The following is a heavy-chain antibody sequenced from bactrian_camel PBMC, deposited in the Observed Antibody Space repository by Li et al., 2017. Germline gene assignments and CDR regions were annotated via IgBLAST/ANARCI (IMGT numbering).Heavy chain of an antibody. V-gene: IGHV3S1*01. CDR2: IDSGGGS. J-gene: IGHJ4*01. CDR3: VRDGGTPYEYTY. Sequence: HVQLVESGGGLVQPGGSLVLSCAASGFTFSTTSMFWVRQAPGKGLEYVTAIDSGGGSYYPDSVKGRFTISRDNAKNSVYLEMNSLKPEDTAEYYRVRDGGTPYEYTYWGQGTQVTVS. D-gene: IGHD2*01. CDR1: GFTFSTTS.